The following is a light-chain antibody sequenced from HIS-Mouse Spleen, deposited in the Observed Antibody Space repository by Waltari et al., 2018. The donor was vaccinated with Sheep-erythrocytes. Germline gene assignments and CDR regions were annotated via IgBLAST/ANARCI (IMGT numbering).Light chain of an antibody. J-gene: IGLJ1*01. CDR1: SSDVGAYNY. CDR2: DVS. CDR3: CSYAGSYNHV. Sequence: QSALTQPRSVSGSPGQSVTISCTGPSSDVGAYNYVSWYQHHPGKAPKLMIYDVSKRPSGVPDRFSGSKSGNTASLTISGLQAEDEADYYCCSYAGSYNHVFATGTKVTVL. V-gene: IGLV2-11*01.